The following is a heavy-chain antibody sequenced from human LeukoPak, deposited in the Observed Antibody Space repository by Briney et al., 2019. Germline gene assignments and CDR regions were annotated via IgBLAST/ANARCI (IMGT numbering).Heavy chain of an antibody. CDR3: ARDRYSGYDFYGMDV. J-gene: IGHJ6*02. D-gene: IGHD5-12*01. CDR2: IYSGGST. Sequence: GGSLRLSCAASGFTVSSNYMSWVRQAPGKGLEWVSVIYSGGSTYYADSVKGRFTISRDNSKNTLYLQMNSLRAEDTAVYYCARDRYSGYDFYGMDVWGQGTTVTVSS. CDR1: GFTVSSNY. V-gene: IGHV3-66*01.